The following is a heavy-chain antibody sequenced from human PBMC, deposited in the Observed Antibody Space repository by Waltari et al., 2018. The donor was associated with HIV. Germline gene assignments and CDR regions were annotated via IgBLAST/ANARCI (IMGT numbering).Heavy chain of an antibody. J-gene: IGHJ4*02. Sequence: EVHLLESGGGLVHPGGSLRLSCATSGFPFDNYAMAWVGPAPGTGLEGGAHISATGGSKYYAVAVKGRLTISRDNSKNTLFLHMNSLRVDDTAVYFCAKAREEASTMTARFDSWGQGSLVTVSA. CDR3: AKAREEASTMTARFDS. V-gene: IGHV3-23*01. CDR2: ISATGGSK. CDR1: GFPFDNYA. D-gene: IGHD2-21*02.